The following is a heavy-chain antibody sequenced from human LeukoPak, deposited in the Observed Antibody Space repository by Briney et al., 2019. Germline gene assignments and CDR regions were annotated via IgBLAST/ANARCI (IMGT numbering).Heavy chain of an antibody. CDR2: IKQDGSEK. D-gene: IGHD3-22*01. J-gene: IGHJ5*02. Sequence: GGSLRLSCAASGFTFSSYGMHWVRQAPGKGLEWVANIKQDGSEKYYVDSVKGRFTISRDNAKNRLNLQMNSLRAEDTAVYYCARDLGQYYDTSDNWFDPWGQGTLVTVSS. V-gene: IGHV3-7*01. CDR1: GFTFSSYG. CDR3: ARDLGQYYDTSDNWFDP.